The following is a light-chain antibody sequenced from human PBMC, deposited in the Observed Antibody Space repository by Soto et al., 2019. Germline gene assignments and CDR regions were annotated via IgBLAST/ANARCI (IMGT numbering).Light chain of an antibody. J-gene: IGLJ1*01. V-gene: IGLV2-14*01. CDR1: SSDIGGDNF. CDR2: EFS. CDR3: ISYTGSSTPRYV. Sequence: QSALSQPASVSGSPGQSISISCTGTSSDIGGDNFVSWYQHHPGKVPKLILYEFSNRPSGVSGRFSGSKSGNTASLAISGLQAEDEADYYCISYTGSSTPRYVFGTGTKVTVL.